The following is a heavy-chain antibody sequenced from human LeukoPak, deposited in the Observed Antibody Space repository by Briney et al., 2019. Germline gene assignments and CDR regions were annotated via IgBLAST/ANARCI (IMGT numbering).Heavy chain of an antibody. CDR1: GIAFSRFA. V-gene: IGHV3-23*01. J-gene: IGHJ6*02. D-gene: IGHD5-24*01. CDR3: ARDLGEDGYNYYYYYYYGMDV. Sequence: GGSLRLSCAASGIAFSRFAMSWVRQAPGKGLEWVSVVSESGDITHYAESVRGRFTISRDNAKNSLYLQMNSLRAEDTAVYYCARDLGEDGYNYYYYYYYGMDVWGQGTTVTVSS. CDR2: VSESGDIT.